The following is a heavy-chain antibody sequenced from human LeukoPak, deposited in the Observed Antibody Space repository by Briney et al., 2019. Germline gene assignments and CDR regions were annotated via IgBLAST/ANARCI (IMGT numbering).Heavy chain of an antibody. J-gene: IGHJ4*02. D-gene: IGHD3-3*01. CDR3: ARASTIFGHLDY. V-gene: IGHV4-39*07. CDR2: IYYSGST. Sequence: PSETLSLTCALSGGSVSGSYYYWGWIRQPPGKGLEWVGSIYYSGSTYYNPSLRSRVIISLDTSKNQFSLKLSSVTAADTAVYYCARASTIFGHLDYWGRGTLVTVSS. CDR1: GGSVSGSYYY.